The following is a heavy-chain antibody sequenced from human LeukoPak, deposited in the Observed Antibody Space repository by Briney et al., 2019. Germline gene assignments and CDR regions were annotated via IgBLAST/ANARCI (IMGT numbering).Heavy chain of an antibody. D-gene: IGHD5-18*01. V-gene: IGHV4-59*01. J-gene: IGHJ4*02. CDR2: IYYSGST. CDR1: GGSISSYY. CDR3: TRAVDTAMVLDY. Sequence: SETLSLTYTVSGGSISSYYWSWIRQPPGKGLEWIGYIYYSGSTNYNPSLKSRVTISVDTSKNQFSLKLSSVTAADTAVYYCTRAVDTAMVLDYWGQGTLVTVSS.